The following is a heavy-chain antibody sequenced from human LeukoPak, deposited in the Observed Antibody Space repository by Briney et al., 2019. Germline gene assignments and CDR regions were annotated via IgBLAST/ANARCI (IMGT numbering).Heavy chain of an antibody. V-gene: IGHV4-59*01. D-gene: IGHD3-22*01. CDR1: GGSISSYY. J-gene: IGHJ3*02. CDR3: ARDRYYYYDSSGYSVDAFDI. CDR2: IYYSGST. Sequence: SETLSLTCTVSGGSISSYYWSWIRQPPGKGLEWIGYIYYSGSTNYNPSLKSRVTISVDTSKNQFSLKLSSVTAADTAVYYCARDRYYYYDSSGYSVDAFDIWGQGTMVTVSS.